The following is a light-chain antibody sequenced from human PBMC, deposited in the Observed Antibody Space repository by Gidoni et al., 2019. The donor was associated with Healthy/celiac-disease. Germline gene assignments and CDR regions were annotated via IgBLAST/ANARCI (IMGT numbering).Light chain of an antibody. CDR3: QKDNSAPWT. V-gene: IGKV1-27*01. CDR1: QCISNY. Sequence: IQMTQSPSSLSASVGDRVTLTFRESQCISNYLAWYQQKPEKVTKLLIYAASTLKSGVQSRFSGRGAGTDITLTSRILQEEDVANYYSQKDNSAPWTFGQGTKVEIK. CDR2: AAS. J-gene: IGKJ1*01.